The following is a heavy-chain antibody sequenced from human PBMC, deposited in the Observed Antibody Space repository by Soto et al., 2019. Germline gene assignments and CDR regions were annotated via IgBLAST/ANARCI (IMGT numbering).Heavy chain of an antibody. V-gene: IGHV3-9*01. Sequence: EVQVVESGGGLVQPGRYLRLSCAASEFTFDDDAMHWVRQSPGKGLEWVAGITWDRSNIAYAESVKGRFTISRDDANQSLSLQMKSVRPEDSGLYYCAKSRKGSSWYGGLYSGMDVLGQGTTVTVSS. CDR1: EFTFDDDA. J-gene: IGHJ6*02. D-gene: IGHD3-10*01. CDR3: AKSRKGSSWYGGLYSGMDV. CDR2: ITWDRSNI.